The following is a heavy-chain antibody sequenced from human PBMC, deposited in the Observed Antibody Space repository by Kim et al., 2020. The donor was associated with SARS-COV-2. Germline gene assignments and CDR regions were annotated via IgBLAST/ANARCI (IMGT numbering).Heavy chain of an antibody. Sequence: GGSLRLSCAASRFTFSNYAMSWVRQAPGKGLEWVSVIFGSGSGTYYTSPVKGRLTISRDNTKNMLYLQISNLRAEATAVYFCAKHRHGTSVTFYWYFELWGRGTTVTVSS. CDR1: RFTFSNYA. D-gene: IGHD2-2*01. CDR3: AKHRHGTSVTFYWYFEL. V-gene: IGHV3-23*01. CDR2: IFGSGSGT. J-gene: IGHJ2*01.